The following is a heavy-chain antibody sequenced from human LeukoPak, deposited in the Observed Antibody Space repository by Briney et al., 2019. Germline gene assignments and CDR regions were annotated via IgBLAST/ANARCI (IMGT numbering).Heavy chain of an antibody. CDR2: ISSSGSTI. V-gene: IGHV3-48*03. Sequence: GGSLRLSCAASGFTFSSYEMNWVRQAPGKGLEWVSYISSSGSTIYYADSVKGRFTISRDNAKNSLYLQMNSLRAEDTAVYYCARDVVAVAGTYYYGMDVWGQGTAVTVSS. J-gene: IGHJ6*02. CDR3: ARDVVAVAGTYYYGMDV. CDR1: GFTFSSYE. D-gene: IGHD6-19*01.